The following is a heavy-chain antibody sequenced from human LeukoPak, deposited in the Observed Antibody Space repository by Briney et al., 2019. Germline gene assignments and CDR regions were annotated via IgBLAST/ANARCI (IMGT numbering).Heavy chain of an antibody. D-gene: IGHD6-6*01. CDR2: IYHSGST. CDR1: GGSLSSYY. CDR3: AREGMYSSSSYFDY. J-gene: IGHJ4*02. V-gene: IGHV4-59*01. Sequence: SETLSLTCTVSGGSLSSYYWTWIRQPPGKGLEWVGYIYHSGSTDYNPSLKSRVTMSLDTPKNQFSLKLSSVTAADTAVYYCAREGMYSSSSYFDYWGQGTLVTVSS.